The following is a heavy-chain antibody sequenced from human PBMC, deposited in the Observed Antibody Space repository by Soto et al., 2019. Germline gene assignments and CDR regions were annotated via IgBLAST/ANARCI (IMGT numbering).Heavy chain of an antibody. Sequence: QVQLVQSGAEVKKPGSSVKVSCKASGGTFSSYTISWVRQAPEQGLEWMGRIIPILGIANYAQKFQGRVTITADKSTSTAYMELSSLRSEDTAVYYCARLLYGDYPFDYWGQGTLVTVSS. CDR2: IIPILGIA. CDR1: GGTFSSYT. CDR3: ARLLYGDYPFDY. J-gene: IGHJ4*02. V-gene: IGHV1-69*02. D-gene: IGHD4-17*01.